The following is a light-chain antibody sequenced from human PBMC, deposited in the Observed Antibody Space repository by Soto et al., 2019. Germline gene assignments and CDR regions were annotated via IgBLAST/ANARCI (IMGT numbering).Light chain of an antibody. Sequence: DIRMTQSPSSVSRSXGDRVTITVXXSQSISSYLNWYQQKPGKAPKLLIYAASSLQSGVPSRFSGSGSGTDFTLTISSLQPEDFATYYCQQSYSTPTWTFGQGTKVDIK. CDR2: AAS. CDR3: QQSYSTPTWT. J-gene: IGKJ1*01. V-gene: IGKV1-39*01. CDR1: QSISSY.